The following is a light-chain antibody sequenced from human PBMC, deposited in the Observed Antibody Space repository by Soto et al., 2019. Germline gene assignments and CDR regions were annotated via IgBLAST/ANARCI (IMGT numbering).Light chain of an antibody. CDR3: LQLNRYPLT. J-gene: IGKJ4*01. Sequence: DIQLTQSPSFLSASVGDRVTITCRASQGISNYLAWYQQKPGKAPELLVYSASTLQSGVPSRFSGGGSETEFSLTIGTLQPEDFATYYCLQLNRYPLTFGGGTKVDI. CDR1: QGISNY. V-gene: IGKV1-9*01. CDR2: SAS.